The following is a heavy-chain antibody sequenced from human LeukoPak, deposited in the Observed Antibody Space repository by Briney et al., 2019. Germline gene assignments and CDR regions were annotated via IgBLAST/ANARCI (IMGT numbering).Heavy chain of an antibody. D-gene: IGHD3-3*01. CDR1: GGSISSYY. Sequence: SETLSLTCTVSGGSISSYYWSWIRQPPGKGLEWIGYIYYSGSTNYNPSLKSRVTISVDTSKNQFSLKLSSVTAADTAVYYCARGGLEWLTPYYYYYMDVRGKGTTVTVSS. V-gene: IGHV4-59*01. CDR3: ARGGLEWLTPYYYYYMDV. J-gene: IGHJ6*03. CDR2: IYYSGST.